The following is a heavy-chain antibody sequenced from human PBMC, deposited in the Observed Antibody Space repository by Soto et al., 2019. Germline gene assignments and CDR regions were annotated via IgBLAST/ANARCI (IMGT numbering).Heavy chain of an antibody. J-gene: IGHJ4*02. V-gene: IGHV4-39*01. CDR2: IYYSGST. CDR1: GAYIGSGSYY. CDR3: ARPSGSYLYYFDY. D-gene: IGHD1-26*01. Sequence: SNTLSVACIISGAYIGSGSYYSGWVRQPPGKGLEWIGSIYYSGSTYYNPSLKSRVTISVDTSKNQFSLKLSSVTAADTAVYYCARPSGSYLYYFDYWGQGTLVTVS.